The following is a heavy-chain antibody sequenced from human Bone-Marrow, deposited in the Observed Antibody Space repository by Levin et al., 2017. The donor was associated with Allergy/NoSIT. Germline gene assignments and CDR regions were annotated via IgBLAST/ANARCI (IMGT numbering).Heavy chain of an antibody. J-gene: IGHJ4*02. D-gene: IGHD5-12*01. CDR1: GFTFSNYW. CDR3: AGDAPGYGGYVY. CDR2: IKEDGSDK. V-gene: IGHV3-7*01. Sequence: GGSLRLSCAASGFTFSNYWMSWVRQAPGKGLEWVANIKEDGSDKYYVDSVKGRITISRDNAKNSLYLQMNSLRAEDTAVYYCAGDAPGYGGYVYWGQGTLVTVSS.